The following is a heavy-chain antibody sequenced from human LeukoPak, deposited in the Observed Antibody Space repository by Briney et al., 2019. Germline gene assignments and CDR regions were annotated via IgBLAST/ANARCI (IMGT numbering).Heavy chain of an antibody. CDR2: ISYDGTNE. CDR1: GFTFNNYG. CDR3: AKEMWTRVVVAANPYCYHCGMDV. Sequence: GTSLRLSCAASGFTFNNYGMHWVRQAPGKGLEWVAVISYDGTNEYYVDSVKGRFSISRDNSKNTLYLQMNSLRGADTAIYYCAKEMWTRVVVAANPYCYHCGMDVWGQGTTVTVSS. V-gene: IGHV3-30*18. D-gene: IGHD2-15*01. J-gene: IGHJ6*02.